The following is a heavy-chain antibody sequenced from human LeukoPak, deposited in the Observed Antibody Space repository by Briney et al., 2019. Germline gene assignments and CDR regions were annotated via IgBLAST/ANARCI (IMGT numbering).Heavy chain of an antibody. D-gene: IGHD6-6*01. V-gene: IGHV4-4*07. J-gene: IGHJ4*02. CDR1: GGSISRYY. Sequence: SETLSLNCSVSGGSISRYYWSWIRQPAGKGLEWIGRIYTSGSTNYDPSLKSRVTMSVDTSKNQFSLNLTSVTAADTAVYYCAREDTAARPQDYWGQGTLVTVSS. CDR2: IYTSGST. CDR3: AREDTAARPQDY.